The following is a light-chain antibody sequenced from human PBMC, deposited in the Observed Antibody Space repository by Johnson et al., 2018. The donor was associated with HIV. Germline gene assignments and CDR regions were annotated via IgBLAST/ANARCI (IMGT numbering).Light chain of an antibody. CDR3: GTCDSSLITGF. V-gene: IGLV1-51*02. Sequence: QSVLTQPPSVSAAPGQKVTISCSGSNSNIGNNFVSWYQQLPGTAPKVLIHENNKRPSGIPDRFSGSKSGTSATLGITGLQTGDAADYYCGTCDSSLITGFFGTGTKVTVL. CDR2: ENN. CDR1: NSNIGNNF. J-gene: IGLJ1*01.